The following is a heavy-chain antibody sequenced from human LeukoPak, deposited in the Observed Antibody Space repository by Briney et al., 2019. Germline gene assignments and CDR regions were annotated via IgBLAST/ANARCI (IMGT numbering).Heavy chain of an antibody. D-gene: IGHD3-22*01. Sequence: PGRSLRLSCAASGFTFSTYAMHWVRQAPGKGLDWVAVISYDGSNTYYADSVKGRFTISRDNSKSTLYLQMDSLRAEDTAVYYCARVDSRGGYYSFQSAEYFQHWGQGTLVTVSS. CDR1: GFTFSTYA. CDR2: ISYDGSNT. V-gene: IGHV3-30-3*01. J-gene: IGHJ1*01. CDR3: ARVDSRGGYYSFQSAEYFQH.